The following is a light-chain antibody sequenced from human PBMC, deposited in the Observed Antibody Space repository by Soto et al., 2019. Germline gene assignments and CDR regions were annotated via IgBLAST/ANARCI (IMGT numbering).Light chain of an antibody. V-gene: IGKV4-1*01. CDR3: QQRSNWPPIT. CDR1: QSILYTSSGNNY. Sequence: DILMTQSPDSLAVSLGERATINCKSSQSILYTSSGNNYLAWYQHKPGQPPKLLIYGASTRATGIPARFSGSGSGTEFTLTISSLQSEDFAVYYCQQRSNWPPITFGQGTRLEIK. CDR2: GAS. J-gene: IGKJ5*01.